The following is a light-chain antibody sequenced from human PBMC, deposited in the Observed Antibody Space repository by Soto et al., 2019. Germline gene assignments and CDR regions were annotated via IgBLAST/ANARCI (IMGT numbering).Light chain of an antibody. CDR2: GSS. Sequence: EVVLTQSPGTLSLSPGERATLSCRASQSVSNNYFAWYQQKPGQALRLLIFGSSDRATGIPDRFSGSGSGTDFTLTISRLEPEDFAVYYCQQYGSSHPYTFGQGTKLEIK. V-gene: IGKV3-20*01. J-gene: IGKJ2*01. CDR3: QQYGSSHPYT. CDR1: QSVSNNY.